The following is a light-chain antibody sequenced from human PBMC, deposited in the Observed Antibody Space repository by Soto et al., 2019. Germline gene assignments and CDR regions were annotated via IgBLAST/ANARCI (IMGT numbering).Light chain of an antibody. CDR2: GNS. Sequence: VLTQPPSVSGAPGQRVTISCTGSSSNIGAGYDVHWYQQLPGTAPKLLIYGNSNRPSGVPDRFSGSKSGTSASLAITGLQAEDEADYYCQSYDSSLSALYVFGTGTKVTVL. V-gene: IGLV1-40*01. J-gene: IGLJ1*01. CDR1: SSNIGAGYD. CDR3: QSYDSSLSALYV.